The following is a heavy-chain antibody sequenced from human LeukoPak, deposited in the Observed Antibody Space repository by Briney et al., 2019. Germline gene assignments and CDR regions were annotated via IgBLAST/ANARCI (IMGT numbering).Heavy chain of an antibody. J-gene: IGHJ6*02. CDR2: LYYSGST. V-gene: IGHV4-39*01. D-gene: IGHD2-2*01. Sequence: SETLSLTCTVSGGSISSSSHYWGWIRQPPGKGPEWIGSLYYSGSTYYNPSLKSRVTISVDTSKNQFSLKLSSVTATDTAVYYCARHDCTTTSCLYFCGMDVWGQGTTVTVSS. CDR1: GGSISSSSHY. CDR3: ARHDCTTTSCLYFCGMDV.